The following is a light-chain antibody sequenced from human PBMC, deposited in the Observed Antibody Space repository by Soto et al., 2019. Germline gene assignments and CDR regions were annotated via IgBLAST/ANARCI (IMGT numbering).Light chain of an antibody. CDR2: ENY. J-gene: IGLJ1*01. V-gene: IGLV1-51*02. Sequence: QSVLTQPPSVSAAPGQKVTISCSGTSSNIGSNYVSWYQQLPGTAPKLLIYENYQRPSGIPDRFSGSKSGTSATLGITGLQPGDEADYDCGTWDSSLSAGFYVFGTGTQLTVL. CDR1: SSNIGSNY. CDR3: GTWDSSLSAGFYV.